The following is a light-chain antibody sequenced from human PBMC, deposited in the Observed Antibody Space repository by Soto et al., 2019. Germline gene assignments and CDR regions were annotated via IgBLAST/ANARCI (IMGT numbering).Light chain of an antibody. V-gene: IGLV2-23*01. CDR2: EAT. J-gene: IGLJ3*02. CDR3: GSFAGYNSWV. CDR1: SSDVGTYDL. Sequence: QSALTQPASVSGSPGQSITISCTGSSSDVGTYDLVSWYQHHPGAAPKLMIYEATRRPSGISNRFSGSKSVNTASLTISGLQAEDEADYYCGSFAGYNSWVFGGGTKVTVL.